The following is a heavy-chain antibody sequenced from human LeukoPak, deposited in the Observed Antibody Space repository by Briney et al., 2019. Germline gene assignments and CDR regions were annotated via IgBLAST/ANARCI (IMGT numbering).Heavy chain of an antibody. Sequence: SVKVSCKASGGTFGSYAISWVRQAPGQGLEWMGGIIPIYGTPNYAQTFQGRVTITTDESTSTAYMELSSLRSEDTAVYYCARSNYYDSSGYYHLGYYYYMDVWGKGTTVTVSS. V-gene: IGHV1-69*05. CDR1: GGTFGSYA. D-gene: IGHD3-22*01. CDR2: IIPIYGTP. CDR3: ARSNYYDSSGYYHLGYYYYMDV. J-gene: IGHJ6*03.